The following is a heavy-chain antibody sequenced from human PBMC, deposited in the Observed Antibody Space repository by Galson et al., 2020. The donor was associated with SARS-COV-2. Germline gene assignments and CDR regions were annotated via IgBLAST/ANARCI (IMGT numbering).Heavy chain of an antibody. V-gene: IGHV3-23*01. Sequence: GESLKISCVASGFTFSRYGMSWVRQAPGQGLEWVATTSATTYYADPVRRRFIISRDDSKNTLYLQMNGLSADDTAVYYCAKDFVRGIGYMDVWGPGTTVTVSS. D-gene: IGHD3-10*02. CDR2: TSATT. J-gene: IGHJ6*03. CDR1: GFTFSRYG. CDR3: AKDFVRGIGYMDV.